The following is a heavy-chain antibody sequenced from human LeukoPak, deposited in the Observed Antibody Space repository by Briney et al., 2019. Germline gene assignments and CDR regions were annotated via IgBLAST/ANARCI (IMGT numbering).Heavy chain of an antibody. D-gene: IGHD2-2*01. CDR1: GGSISSYY. J-gene: IGHJ5*02. Sequence: SETLSLTCTVSGGSISSYYWSWIRQPPGKGLEWIGYIYYSGSINYNPSLKSRVTISIDTSKKQFSLKLRSVTAADTAVYYCARAPSYCSSSSCYVMAFDPWGQGTLVTVSS. CDR3: ARAPSYCSSSSCYVMAFDP. CDR2: IYYSGSI. V-gene: IGHV4-59*01.